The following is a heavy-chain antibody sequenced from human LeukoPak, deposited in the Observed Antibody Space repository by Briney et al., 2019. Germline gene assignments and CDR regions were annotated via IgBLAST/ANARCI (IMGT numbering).Heavy chain of an antibody. Sequence: KSSETLSLTCSVSGGSITNSSSYWGWVRQPPGKGPEWIGTIYYLGRTYYNPSLKSRFTIYVDTSKNQFSVRVISVTAGDTAVYYCARLLYGNMDVWGKGTTVTVSS. J-gene: IGHJ6*03. CDR2: IYYLGRT. V-gene: IGHV4-39*01. CDR3: ARLLYGNMDV. D-gene: IGHD2/OR15-2a*01. CDR1: GGSITNSSSY.